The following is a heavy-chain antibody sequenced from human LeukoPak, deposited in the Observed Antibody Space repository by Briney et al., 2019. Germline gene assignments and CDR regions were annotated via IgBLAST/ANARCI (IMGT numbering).Heavy chain of an antibody. CDR3: AKSGRLGGYGSGSYYYDY. D-gene: IGHD3-10*01. CDR1: GFTFSSYA. V-gene: IGHV3-23*01. Sequence: GGSLRLSCAASGFTFSSYAMSWVRQAPGKGLEWVSAISGSGGSTYYADSVKGRFTISRDNSKNTLYLQMNSLRAEDTAVYYCAKSGRLGGYGSGSYYYDYWGQGTLVTVSP. J-gene: IGHJ4*02. CDR2: ISGSGGST.